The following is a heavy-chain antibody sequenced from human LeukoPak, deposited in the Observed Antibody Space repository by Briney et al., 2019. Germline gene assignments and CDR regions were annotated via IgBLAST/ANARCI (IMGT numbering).Heavy chain of an antibody. V-gene: IGHV4-59*01. CDR1: GGSISSYY. J-gene: IGHJ3*02. D-gene: IGHD3-22*01. CDR2: IYYSGST. Sequence: SETLSLTCTASGGSISSYYWSWIRQPPGQGLEWIGYIYYSGSTNYNPSLKSRVTISVDTSKNQFSPKLSSVTAADTAVYYCARVGGYYDSSGLSNDAFDIWGQGTMVTVSS. CDR3: ARVGGYYDSSGLSNDAFDI.